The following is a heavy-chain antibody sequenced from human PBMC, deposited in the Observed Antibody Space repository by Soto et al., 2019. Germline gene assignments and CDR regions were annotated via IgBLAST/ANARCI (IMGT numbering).Heavy chain of an antibody. J-gene: IGHJ4*02. V-gene: IGHV4-39*01. Sequence: ASETLSLTCTFSGGSISSSSYYWGWIRQPPGKGLEWIGSIYYSGSTYYNPSLKSRVTISVDTSKNQFSLKLSSVTAADTAVYYCARRYCSGGSCFYYWGQGTLVTVSS. D-gene: IGHD2-15*01. CDR2: IYYSGST. CDR1: GGSISSSSYY. CDR3: ARRYCSGGSCFYY.